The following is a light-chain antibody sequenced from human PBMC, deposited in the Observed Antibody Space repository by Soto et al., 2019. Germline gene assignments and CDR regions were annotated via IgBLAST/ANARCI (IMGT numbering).Light chain of an antibody. J-gene: IGKJ2*01. CDR1: QSVSSY. CDR3: QQSHRTPHT. V-gene: IGKV1-39*01. Sequence: DIQMTQSPSSLSASVGDRVTITCRASQSVSSYLNWYQQKPGKAPKLLIYAASSLQSGVPSKFSGSGSGTDFTLTISSLQPEDFATYYCQQSHRTPHTFGQGTKLEIK. CDR2: AAS.